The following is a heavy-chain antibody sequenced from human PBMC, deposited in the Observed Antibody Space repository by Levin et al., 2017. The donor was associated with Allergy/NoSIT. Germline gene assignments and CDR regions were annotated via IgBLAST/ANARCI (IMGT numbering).Heavy chain of an antibody. V-gene: IGHV3-21*01. J-gene: IGHJ5*02. CDR3: ARDLMSAYCSGGSCPTHNWFDP. CDR2: ISSSSSYI. CDR1: GFTFSSYS. Sequence: PGGSLRLSCAASGFTFSSYSMNWVRQAPGKGLEWVSSISSSSSYIYYADSVKGRFTISRDNAKNSLYLQMNSLRAEDTAVYYCARDLMSAYCSGGSCPTHNWFDPWGQGTLVTVSS. D-gene: IGHD2-15*01.